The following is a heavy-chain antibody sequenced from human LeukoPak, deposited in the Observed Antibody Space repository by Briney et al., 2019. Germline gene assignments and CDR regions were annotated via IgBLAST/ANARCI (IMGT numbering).Heavy chain of an antibody. CDR2: ISGSGGST. J-gene: IGHJ4*02. V-gene: IGHV3-23*01. D-gene: IGHD3-22*01. CDR1: GFTFSSYA. CDR3: AKGAGGYYDSSGQDY. Sequence: PGGSLTLSCAASGFTFSSYAMSWVRQAPGKGLEWVSAISGSGGSTYYADSVKGRFTISRDNSKNTLYLQMNSLRAEDTAVYYCAKGAGGYYDSSGQDYWGQGTLVTVSS.